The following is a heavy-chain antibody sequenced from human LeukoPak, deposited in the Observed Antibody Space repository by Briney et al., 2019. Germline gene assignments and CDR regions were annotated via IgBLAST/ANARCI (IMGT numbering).Heavy chain of an antibody. Sequence: SETLSLTCTVSGGSISSYYWSWIRQPPGKGLEWIGYIYYSGRTNYNPSLKSRVTISVDTSKNQFSLKLSSVTAADTAVYYCARVRLIPRIYAFGIWGQGTMVTVSS. J-gene: IGHJ3*02. CDR1: GGSISSYY. CDR2: IYYSGRT. V-gene: IGHV4-59*01. D-gene: IGHD2-8*01. CDR3: ARVRLIPRIYAFGI.